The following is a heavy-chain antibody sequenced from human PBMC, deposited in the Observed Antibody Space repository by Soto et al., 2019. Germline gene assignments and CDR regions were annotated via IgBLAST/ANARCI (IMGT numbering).Heavy chain of an antibody. CDR3: TRVGYDFWSGYYPVDY. J-gene: IGHJ4*02. CDR2: IRSKAYGGTT. D-gene: IGHD3-3*01. Sequence: GGSLRLSCTASGFTFGDYAMSWVRQAPGKGLEWVGFIRSKAYGGTTEYAASVKGRFTISRDDSKSIAYLQMNSPKTEDTAVYYCTRVGYDFWSGYYPVDYWGQGTLVTVSS. CDR1: GFTFGDYA. V-gene: IGHV3-49*04.